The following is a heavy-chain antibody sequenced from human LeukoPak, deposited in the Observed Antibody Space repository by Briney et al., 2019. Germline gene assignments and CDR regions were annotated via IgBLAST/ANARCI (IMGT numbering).Heavy chain of an antibody. J-gene: IGHJ5*02. CDR2: ISWNSGSI. CDR3: AKDPSDGYSSSWLTNWFDP. CDR1: GFTFDDYA. V-gene: IGHV3-9*01. D-gene: IGHD6-13*01. Sequence: GGSLRLSCAASGFTFDDYAMHWVRQAPGKGLEWVSGISWNSGSIGYADSVKGRFTISRDNAKNSLYLQMNSLRAEDTALYYCAKDPSDGYSSSWLTNWFDPWGQGTLVTVSS.